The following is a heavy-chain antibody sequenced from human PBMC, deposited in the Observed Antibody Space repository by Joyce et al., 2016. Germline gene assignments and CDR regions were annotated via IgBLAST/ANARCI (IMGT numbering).Heavy chain of an antibody. Sequence: QVQLVQSVAEVKKPGASVKVSCKASGYTFTNFAIHWVRQAPGQGLEWMGWINPANGDPNYSQKFQNRVTFTRDTSASTAYMELSSLTSEDTTYYYCARDYCTGGVCYFDSWGQGTLVTVSS. CDR1: GYTFTNFA. CDR3: ARDYCTGGVCYFDS. V-gene: IGHV1-3*01. J-gene: IGHJ4*02. CDR2: INPANGDP. D-gene: IGHD2-8*02.